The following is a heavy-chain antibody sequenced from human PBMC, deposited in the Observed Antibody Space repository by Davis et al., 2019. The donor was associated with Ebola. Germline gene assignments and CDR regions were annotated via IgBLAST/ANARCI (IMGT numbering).Heavy chain of an antibody. Sequence: SVTVPCKASGLRFTIYYMHLVRQAPGQGLEWMGIINPLTGGTSYAQNFQVRVNMTRDTSTSTVYMELSSLRSEDTAVYYWAREGGRSYDSNGYVFDIWSQGTMVKVSS. J-gene: IGHJ3*02. CDR1: GLRFTIYY. CDR2: INPLTGGT. V-gene: IGHV1-46*01. CDR3: AREGGRSYDSNGYVFDI. D-gene: IGHD3-22*01.